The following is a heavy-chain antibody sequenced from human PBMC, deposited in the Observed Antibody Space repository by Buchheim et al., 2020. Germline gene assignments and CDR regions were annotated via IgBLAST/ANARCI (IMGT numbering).Heavy chain of an antibody. D-gene: IGHD2-15*01. CDR2: IYYSGST. CDR1: GGSISSYY. V-gene: IGHV4-59*08. Sequence: QVQLQESGPGLVKPSETLSLTCTVSGGSISSYYWCWIRQPPGKGLEWIGYIYYSGSTNYNPSLKSRVTISVDTSKNQFSLKLSSVTAADTAVYYCARHVRYCSGGSCYPAYYYGIDVWGQGTT. CDR3: ARHVRYCSGGSCYPAYYYGIDV. J-gene: IGHJ6*02.